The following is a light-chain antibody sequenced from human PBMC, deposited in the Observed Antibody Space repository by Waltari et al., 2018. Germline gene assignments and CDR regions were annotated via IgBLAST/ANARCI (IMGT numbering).Light chain of an antibody. CDR2: YAS. V-gene: IGKV6-21*02. Sequence: EILLTQSPDFQSVTPKEKVTITYRASQSIGNNLHWYQQKPGQSPKLLIKYASQSISGVPSRFSGSGSGTDFALTINGLEAEDAATFYCHQSNTLPHTFGQGTKLEIK. J-gene: IGKJ2*01. CDR1: QSIGNN. CDR3: HQSNTLPHT.